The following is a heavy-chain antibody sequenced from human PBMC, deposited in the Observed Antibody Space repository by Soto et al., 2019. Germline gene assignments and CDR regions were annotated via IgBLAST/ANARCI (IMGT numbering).Heavy chain of an antibody. CDR3: ARGIFYAFDI. D-gene: IGHD3-9*01. J-gene: IGHJ3*02. CDR2: IDHSGST. V-gene: IGHV4-4*02. Sequence: QVQLQESGPGLVKPSGTLSLTGAVSGVSLSNPNWWAWVRHAPGKGLEWIGEIDHSGSTNYDPSLNSRVTISVDRSKNQFSLKLSSVAAADTAVYYCARGIFYAFDIWGQGTMVTVSS. CDR1: GVSLSNPNW.